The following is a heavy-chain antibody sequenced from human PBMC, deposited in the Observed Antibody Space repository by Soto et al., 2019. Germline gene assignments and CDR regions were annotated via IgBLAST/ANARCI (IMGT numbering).Heavy chain of an antibody. CDR2: ISGSGGST. D-gene: IGHD2-15*01. V-gene: IGHV3-23*01. CDR1: GFTFSSYA. CDR3: AKNLYFGYCSRGSCYTFDF. J-gene: IGHJ4*02. Sequence: GGSLRLSCAAPGFTFSSYAMSWVRQARGKGLEWVSAISGSGGSTYYADSVKGRFTISRDNSKNTLYLQMNSLRAEDTAVYYCAKNLYFGYCSRGSCYTFDFWGQGTLVTVSS.